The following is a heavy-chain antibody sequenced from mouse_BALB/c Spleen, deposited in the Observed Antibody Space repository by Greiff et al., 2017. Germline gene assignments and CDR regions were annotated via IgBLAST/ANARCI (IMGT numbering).Heavy chain of an antibody. Sequence: EVMLVESGPGLVKPSQSLSLTCTVTGYSITSDYAWNWIRQFPGNKLEWMGYISYSGSTSYNPSLKSRISITRDTSKNQFFLQLNSVTTEDTATYYCARLDYYAMDYWGQGTSVTVSS. CDR2: ISYSGST. V-gene: IGHV3-2*02. J-gene: IGHJ4*01. CDR1: GYSITSDYA. CDR3: ARLDYYAMDY.